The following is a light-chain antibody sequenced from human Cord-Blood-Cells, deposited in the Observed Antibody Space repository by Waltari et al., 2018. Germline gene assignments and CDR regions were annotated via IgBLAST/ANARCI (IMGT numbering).Light chain of an antibody. J-gene: IGKJ1*01. Sequence: DIQMTQSPSTLSASVGDRVTLTCRASQSISSWLAWYQQKTGKAPKLLIYEASSLESGVPSSVSGSGSGTEFTLTISSLQPDDFATYYCQQYNSYWTFGQGTKVEIK. CDR3: QQYNSYWT. CDR2: EAS. V-gene: IGKV1-5*01. CDR1: QSISSW.